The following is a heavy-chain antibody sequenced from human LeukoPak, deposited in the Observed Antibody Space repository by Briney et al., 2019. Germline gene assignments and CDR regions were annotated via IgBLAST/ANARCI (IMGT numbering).Heavy chain of an antibody. V-gene: IGHV1-18*01. CDR2: ISAYNGNT. Sequence: ASVKVSCKASGYTFTSYGISWVRQAPGQGLEWMGWISAYNGNTNYAQKLQGRVTMTTDTSTSTAYMELRSLRSDDTAVYYCARVQDYDFWSGHNWFDPWGQGTLVTVSS. CDR3: ARVQDYDFWSGHNWFDP. CDR1: GYTFTSYG. J-gene: IGHJ5*02. D-gene: IGHD3-3*01.